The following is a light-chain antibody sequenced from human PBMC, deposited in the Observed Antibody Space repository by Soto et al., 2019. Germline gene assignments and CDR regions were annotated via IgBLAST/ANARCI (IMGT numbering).Light chain of an antibody. V-gene: IGKV3-11*01. Sequence: DTVLTQSPGTLSLSPGERATLSCRASQSVGTYLAWYQQKPGQAPRLLIYDASNRATGIAPRFRGSGFGTEFTLSISSLQSEDFAVYYCQQYNNWPPITFGQGTRLEIK. CDR3: QQYNNWPPIT. CDR1: QSVGTY. CDR2: DAS. J-gene: IGKJ5*01.